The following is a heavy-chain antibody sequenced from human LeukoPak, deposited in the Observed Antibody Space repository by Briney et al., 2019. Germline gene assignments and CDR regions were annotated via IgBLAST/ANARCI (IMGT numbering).Heavy chain of an antibody. CDR1: GFSFSSYG. V-gene: IGHV3-33*01. CDR2: IWDDGSNK. J-gene: IGHJ4*02. Sequence: GRSLRLSCATSGFSFSSYGMHWVRQAPGKGLEWVAVIWDDGSNKYYADSVKGRITTSRDNSKNTLYLQMNSLRADDAAVYYCARERGAYIDYWGQGTLVTVSS. CDR3: ARERGAYIDY. D-gene: IGHD4-17*01.